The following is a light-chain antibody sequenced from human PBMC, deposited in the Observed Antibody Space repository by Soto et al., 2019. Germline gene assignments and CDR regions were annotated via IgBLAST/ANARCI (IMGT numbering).Light chain of an antibody. CDR2: WAS. CDR1: QSVLYSSNNKNY. V-gene: IGKV4-1*01. J-gene: IGKJ2*01. Sequence: DIVMTQSPDSLAVSLGERATINCKSSQSVLYSSNNKNYLAWYQQKPGQPPNLLIYWASTREFGLLDRFSGSASAIDVPLTISSLQAEDVAVYYCQQDYSTPYTFGQGAKLEIK. CDR3: QQDYSTPYT.